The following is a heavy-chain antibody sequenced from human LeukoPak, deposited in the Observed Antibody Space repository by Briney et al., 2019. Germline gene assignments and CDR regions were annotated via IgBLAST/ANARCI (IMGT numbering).Heavy chain of an antibody. CDR2: ISGSGGST. J-gene: IGHJ4*02. CDR1: GFTFSSYA. V-gene: IGHV3-23*01. D-gene: IGHD3-22*01. Sequence: PGGSLRLSCAASGFTFSSYAMSWVRQAPGKGLEWVSAISGSGGSTYYADSVKGRFTISRDNSKNTLYLQMNSLRAEDTAVYYCARDPDDDSSGYYYGSYFDYWGQGTLVTVSS. CDR3: ARDPDDDSSGYYYGSYFDY.